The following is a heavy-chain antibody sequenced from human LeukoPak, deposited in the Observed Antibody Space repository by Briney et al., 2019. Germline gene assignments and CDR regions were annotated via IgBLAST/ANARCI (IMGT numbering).Heavy chain of an antibody. V-gene: IGHV3-23*01. D-gene: IGHD5-18*01. CDR2: ISGSGGST. Sequence: GGSLRLSCAASGFTFSSYAMSWVRQAPGKGLEWVSVISGSGGSTSYADSVKGRFTISRDNSMNTLYLQMNSLRAEDTAVYYCAKDDRIQTRRYSYNYWGQGTLVTVSS. J-gene: IGHJ4*02. CDR3: AKDDRIQTRRYSYNY. CDR1: GFTFSSYA.